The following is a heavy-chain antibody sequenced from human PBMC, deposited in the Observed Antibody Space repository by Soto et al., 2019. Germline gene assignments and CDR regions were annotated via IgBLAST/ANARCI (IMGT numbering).Heavy chain of an antibody. J-gene: IGHJ4*02. D-gene: IGHD4-17*01. CDR1: GFSFSDYT. CDR3: SRFDYGDYFFDY. CDR2: ISSSSSDYT. Sequence: LRLSCAASGFSFSDYTMDWVRQAPGKGLEWVSAISSSSSDYTFYADSVRGRFTISRDNAKKPLYLQMNSLRAEDTAVYYCSRFDYGDYFFDYWGQGTLVTVSS. V-gene: IGHV3-21*01.